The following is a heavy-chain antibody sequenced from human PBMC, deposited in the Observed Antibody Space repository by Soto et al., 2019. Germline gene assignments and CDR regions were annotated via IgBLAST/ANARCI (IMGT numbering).Heavy chain of an antibody. CDR3: ARYFMIGWDLRGWFDF. J-gene: IGHJ5*01. D-gene: IGHD3-16*01. V-gene: IGHV4-34*01. Sequence: EKLSVTCAVYGGFFSGYYWSWIRQPPGKGLEWIGEINHSGSTNYNPSLKSRVTISVDTSKNQFSLKLSSVTAADTAVYYCARYFMIGWDLRGWFDFWCKGTLGT. CDR1: GGFFSGYY. CDR2: INHSGST.